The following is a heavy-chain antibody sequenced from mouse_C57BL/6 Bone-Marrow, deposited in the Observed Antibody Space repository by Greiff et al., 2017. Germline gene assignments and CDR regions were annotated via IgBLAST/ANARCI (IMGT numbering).Heavy chain of an antibody. Sequence: EVKVEESEGGLVQPGSSMKLSCTASGFTFSDYYMAWVRQVPEKGLEWVANINYDGSSTYYLDSLQSRFIISRDNAKNILYLQMSSLKSEDTATYYCARDYYGSWYFDVWGTGTTVTVSS. CDR3: ARDYYGSWYFDV. CDR2: INYDGSST. D-gene: IGHD1-1*01. V-gene: IGHV5-16*01. J-gene: IGHJ1*03. CDR1: GFTFSDYY.